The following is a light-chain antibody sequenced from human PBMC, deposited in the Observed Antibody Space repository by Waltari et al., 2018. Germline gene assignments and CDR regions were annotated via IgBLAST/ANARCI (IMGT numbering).Light chain of an antibody. CDR2: EGS. Sequence: QSALTQPASVSGSPGQSITISCTGTSSDVGSYNLVSWYQQHPGKAPKLMIYEGSTRRSGVSNRFSGSKSGNTASLTIAGLQAEDEADYYCCSYAGSSPVFGGGTKLTVL. J-gene: IGLJ2*01. CDR3: CSYAGSSPV. CDR1: SSDVGSYNL. V-gene: IGLV2-23*01.